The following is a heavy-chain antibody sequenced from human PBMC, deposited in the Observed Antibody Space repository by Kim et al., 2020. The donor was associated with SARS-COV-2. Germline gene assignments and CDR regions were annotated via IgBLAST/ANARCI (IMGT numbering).Heavy chain of an antibody. CDR2: GRT. D-gene: IGHD1-26*01. V-gene: IGHV4-31*02. CDR3: ARESYGDFDY. Sequence: GRTPYYPSLKSRSTISVDTSKNQFFLKLSPVPASETAVNYCARESYGDFDYWGQGTLVTVSS. J-gene: IGHJ4*02.